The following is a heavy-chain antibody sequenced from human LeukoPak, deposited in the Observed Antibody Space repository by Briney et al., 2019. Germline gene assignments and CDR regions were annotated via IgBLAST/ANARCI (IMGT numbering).Heavy chain of an antibody. CDR3: ATDEGYGDKYNDY. V-gene: IGHV1-69*04. CDR2: IIPILGIA. J-gene: IGHJ4*02. D-gene: IGHD4/OR15-4a*01. Sequence: SVKVSCKAFGGTFSSYAISWVRQAPGQGLEWMGRIIPILGIANYAQKFQGRVTITADKSTSTAYMELSSLRSEDTAVYYCATDEGYGDKYNDYWGQGTLVTVSS. CDR1: GGTFSSYA.